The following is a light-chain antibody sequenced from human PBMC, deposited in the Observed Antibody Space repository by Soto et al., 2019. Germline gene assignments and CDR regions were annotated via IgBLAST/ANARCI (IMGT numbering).Light chain of an antibody. CDR3: QQYGSSPPRLT. CDR2: GAS. CDR1: QSVSSSY. J-gene: IGKJ4*01. Sequence: EIVLTQSTGTLSLSPGERATLSCRASQSVSSSYLAWYQQKPGQAPRLLIYGASSRATGIPDRFSGSESGTDFTLTISRLEPEDFAVYYCQQYGSSPPRLTFGGGTKVEIK. V-gene: IGKV3-20*01.